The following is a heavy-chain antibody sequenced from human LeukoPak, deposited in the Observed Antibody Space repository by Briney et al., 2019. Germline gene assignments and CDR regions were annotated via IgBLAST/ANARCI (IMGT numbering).Heavy chain of an antibody. CDR2: INSDGSST. V-gene: IGHV3-74*01. D-gene: IGHD3-3*01. CDR3: ARDRYDFWSGSGFDY. J-gene: IGHJ4*02. CDR1: GFTFSSYW. Sequence: GGSLRLSCAASGFTFSSYWMHWVRQAPGKGLVWVSRINSDGSSTSYADSVKGRFTISRDNAKNTLYLQMNSLRAEDTAVYYCARDRYDFWSGSGFDYRGQGTLVTVSS.